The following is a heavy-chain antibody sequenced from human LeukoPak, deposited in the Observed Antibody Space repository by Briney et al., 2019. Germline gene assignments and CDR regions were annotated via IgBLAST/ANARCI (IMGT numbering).Heavy chain of an antibody. CDR2: MNPDTGST. V-gene: IGHV1-8*03. CDR1: GYSFTSFH. CDR3: ARRGLVAGIYDLVYGFDI. J-gene: IGHJ3*02. D-gene: IGHD3/OR15-3a*01. Sequence: ASVKVSCKAAGYSFTSFHINWVRQAPGQGPEWMGWMNPDTGSTGFAQKFQGRLTISQSSSKDTVYMELNSLTSEDTAVYYCARRGLVAGIYDLVYGFDIWGQGTMVTVSS.